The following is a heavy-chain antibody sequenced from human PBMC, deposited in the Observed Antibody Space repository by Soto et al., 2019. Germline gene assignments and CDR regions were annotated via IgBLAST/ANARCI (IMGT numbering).Heavy chain of an antibody. J-gene: IGHJ6*02. V-gene: IGHV3-23*01. CDR3: AKGPIVRANYNYYDMDV. CDR1: GFTFSNAL. D-gene: IGHD1-26*01. Sequence: GGSLRLSCASSGFTFSNALMSLVRPAPGKGLEWVSSFSGNGINTYYADSVKGRFTISRDNSKNTLYLQMNSLRVEDTAVYHCAKGPIVRANYNYYDMDVWGQGTTVNVS. CDR2: FSGNGINT.